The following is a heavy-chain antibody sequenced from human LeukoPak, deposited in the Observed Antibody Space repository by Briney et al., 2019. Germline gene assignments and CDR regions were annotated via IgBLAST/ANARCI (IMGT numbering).Heavy chain of an antibody. CDR2: VYYSGSA. D-gene: IGHD5-24*01. J-gene: IGHJ4*02. CDR1: GGSISSDSYY. Sequence: SETLSLTCTVSGGSISSDSYYWGWIRQPPGKGLEFIGSVYYSGSAYYNPSLKSRVTISVDTSKNQFSLKLSSVTAADTAMYYCARVGRGGMATPTFDSWGQGTLVTVSS. V-gene: IGHV4-39*01. CDR3: ARVGRGGMATPTFDS.